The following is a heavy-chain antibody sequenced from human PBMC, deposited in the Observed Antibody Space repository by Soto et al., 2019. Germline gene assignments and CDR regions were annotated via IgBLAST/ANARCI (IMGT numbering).Heavy chain of an antibody. V-gene: IGHV3-48*01. D-gene: IGHD1-26*01. J-gene: IGHJ4*02. CDR2: ISSSSFMK. CDR1: GITFSNYS. Sequence: GGSLRLSCEASGITFSNYSMNWVRQAPGKGLEWISYISSSSFMKYYAAPVKGRFTISRDDSKNTLYLQMNSLKTEDTAVYYCTRAVGAIAYWGQGTLVTVSS. CDR3: TRAVGAIAY.